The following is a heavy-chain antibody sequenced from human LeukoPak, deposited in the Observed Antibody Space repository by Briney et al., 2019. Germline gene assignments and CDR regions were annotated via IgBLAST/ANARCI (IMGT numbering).Heavy chain of an antibody. CDR1: GFTFSSHA. V-gene: IGHV3-23*01. Sequence: GGSLRLSCAASGFTFSSHAVSWVRQAPGKGLEWVSGISGTGSSTHYADSVMGRFTVSRDNSKNTLHLQMNSLRAEDTAVYYCARHVWGGFFEQEYHFDYWGQGNLVTVSS. D-gene: IGHD3-16*01. CDR2: ISGTGSST. CDR3: ARHVWGGFFEQEYHFDY. J-gene: IGHJ4*02.